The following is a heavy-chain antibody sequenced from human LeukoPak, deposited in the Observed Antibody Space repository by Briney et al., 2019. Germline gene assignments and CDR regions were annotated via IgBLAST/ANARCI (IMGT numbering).Heavy chain of an antibody. Sequence: PSETLSLTCTVSGGSISSYYWSWIRQPAGKGLEWIGRFYTSGSTNYNPSLKSRVTMSVDTSKNQFSLKLSSVTAADTAVYYCARYYYYDSSGYYGEETYFDYWGQGTLVTVSS. CDR2: FYTSGST. J-gene: IGHJ4*02. CDR3: ARYYYYDSSGYYGEETYFDY. D-gene: IGHD3-22*01. CDR1: GGSISSYY. V-gene: IGHV4-4*07.